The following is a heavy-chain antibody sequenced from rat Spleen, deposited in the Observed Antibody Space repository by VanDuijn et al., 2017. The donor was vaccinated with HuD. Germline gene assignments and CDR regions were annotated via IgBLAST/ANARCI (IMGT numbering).Heavy chain of an antibody. CDR2: IWGDGST. CDR1: GFSLSNYG. J-gene: IGHJ2*01. V-gene: IGHV2-13*01. CDR3: ARFYDGYYHRFDY. D-gene: IGHD1-12*03. Sequence: QVQLKESGPGLVQPSQTLSLTCTVSGFSLSNYGVLWVRQPPGKGLEWMGVIWGDGSTKYNSALKSRLSISRDTSKSQVYLKMNSRRSEDTATYYCARFYDGYYHRFDYWGQGVMVTVSS.